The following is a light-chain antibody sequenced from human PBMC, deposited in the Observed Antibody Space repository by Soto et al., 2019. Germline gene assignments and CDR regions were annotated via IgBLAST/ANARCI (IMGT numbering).Light chain of an antibody. V-gene: IGLV2-23*01. CDR2: KGT. CDR1: RHDIGAYNS. J-gene: IGLJ1*01. Sequence: QAVLAQPASGSGSTGQSITICWCGNRHDIGAYNSVSWYQQHPHKAPQVIIYKGTQRPSGVSHRFSGSTSGNAASLTVSGLQADYEADYFCCSSVPESTYVCGGGTKLTVL. CDR3: CSSVPESTYV.